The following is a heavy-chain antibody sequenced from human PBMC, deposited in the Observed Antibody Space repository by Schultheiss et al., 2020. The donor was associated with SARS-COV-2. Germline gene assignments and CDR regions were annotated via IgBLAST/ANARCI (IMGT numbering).Heavy chain of an antibody. CDR2: INHSGST. D-gene: IGHD6-13*01. J-gene: IGHJ6*02. V-gene: IGHV4-59*12. CDR3: ARDGAAAGTLAYYYYGMDV. Sequence: SETLSLTCTVSGGSISSYYWSWIRQPPGKGLEWIGEINHSGSTNYNPSLKSRVTISVDTSKNQFSLKLSSVTAADTAVYYCARDGAAAGTLAYYYYGMDVWGQGTTVTVSS. CDR1: GGSISSYY.